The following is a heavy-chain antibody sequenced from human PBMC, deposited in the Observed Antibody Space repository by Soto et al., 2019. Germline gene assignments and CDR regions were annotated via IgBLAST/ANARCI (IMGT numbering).Heavy chain of an antibody. D-gene: IGHD2-8*01. V-gene: IGHV3-23*01. J-gene: IGHJ6*03. CDR1: GFSFSTYA. CDR3: AGRYCPNGVCYTNFYYYMDI. Sequence: EVQLLESGGGLVQPGGSLRLSCAASGFSFSTYAMTWVRQAPGKGLEWVSTITPSGGNTYYADSVKVRFTITRDNSEKTLFLHMNRLRAEDTAVYYCAGRYCPNGVCYTNFYYYMDIWGEGTAVTVSS. CDR2: ITPSGGNT.